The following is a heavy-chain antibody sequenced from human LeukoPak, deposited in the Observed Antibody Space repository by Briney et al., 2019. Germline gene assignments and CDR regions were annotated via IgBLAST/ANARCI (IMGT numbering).Heavy chain of an antibody. Sequence: PSETLSLTCAVYGGSFSGYYWSWIRQPPGKGLEWIGEINHSGSTNYNPSLKSGVTISVDTSKKQFSLKRSSVPAADTALYYCARGPRYYDILTGYYSHNYAFDIWGQGTMVAVSS. CDR3: ARGPRYYDILTGYYSHNYAFDI. V-gene: IGHV4-34*01. D-gene: IGHD3-9*01. CDR2: INHSGST. J-gene: IGHJ3*02. CDR1: GGSFSGYY.